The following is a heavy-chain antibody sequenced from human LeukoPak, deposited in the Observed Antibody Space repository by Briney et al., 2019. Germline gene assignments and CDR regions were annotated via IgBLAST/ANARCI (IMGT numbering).Heavy chain of an antibody. CDR1: GYNFNRYT. CDR2: VSTSNGDT. CDR3: ARVSDTSMVTPGFDS. J-gene: IGHJ4*02. V-gene: IGHV1-18*01. Sequence: ASVKVSCKTSGYNFNRYTITWVRQAPGQGLEWMGWVSTSNGDTNYAENFQGRLTMTTETVTKTAYMELRRLRSGDTAIYFCARVSDTSMVTPGFDSWGQGTLVTVSP. D-gene: IGHD5-18*01.